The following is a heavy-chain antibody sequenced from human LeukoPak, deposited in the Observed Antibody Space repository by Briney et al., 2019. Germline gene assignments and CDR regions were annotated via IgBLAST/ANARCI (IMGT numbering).Heavy chain of an antibody. Sequence: GEPLKISCKGSGYSFANNWIGWVRQMPGKGLEWLGIIYPADSDTRYSPSFQGQVTISADKSINTAFLQWSSLKASDTAMYYCARLYGHYLDYWGQGTLVTVSS. CDR2: IYPADSDT. CDR1: GYSFANNW. J-gene: IGHJ4*02. V-gene: IGHV5-51*01. CDR3: ARLYGHYLDY. D-gene: IGHD4-17*01.